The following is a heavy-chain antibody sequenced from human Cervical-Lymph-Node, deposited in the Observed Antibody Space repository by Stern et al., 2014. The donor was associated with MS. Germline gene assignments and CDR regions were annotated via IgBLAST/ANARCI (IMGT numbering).Heavy chain of an antibody. CDR1: GYSFTSYW. V-gene: IGHV5-51*01. Sequence: VQLVQSGAEVKKPGGSLKISCKGSGYSFTSYWIRWVRQVPGKGLEWMGIIYPGESDTRYSPSCQGQVTISADKSISTAYLQWSSLKASDTAMYYCARPSLDCSGGSCYSYYLDYWGQGTLVTVSS. CDR2: IYPGESDT. CDR3: ARPSLDCSGGSCYSYYLDY. D-gene: IGHD2-15*01. J-gene: IGHJ4*01.